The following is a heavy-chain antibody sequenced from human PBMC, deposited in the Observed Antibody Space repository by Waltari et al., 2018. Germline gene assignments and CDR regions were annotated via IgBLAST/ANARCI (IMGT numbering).Heavy chain of an antibody. V-gene: IGHV3-49*04. CDR3: SKWNSVLGTYFDF. J-gene: IGHJ4*02. D-gene: IGHD1-26*01. CDR1: GFSFGDYA. Sequence: EVQLVESGGGLVQPGRSLRLSCRSSGFSFGDYAMTWVRQAPGKGLEWVGFIKSGTYGGTREYAASVRGRFSISRDDSNSIAYLQMDSLQFEDTAVYYCSKWNSVLGTYFDFWGQGTLVTVSS. CDR2: IKSGTYGGTR.